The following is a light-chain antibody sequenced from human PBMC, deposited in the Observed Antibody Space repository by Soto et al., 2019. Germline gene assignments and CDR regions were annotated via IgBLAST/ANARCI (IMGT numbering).Light chain of an antibody. J-gene: IGLJ2*01. Sequence: QSALTQPRSVSGSPRQSVTISCTATSNYVGGFNSISWYQQYPGKAPRLMIYDVNVRPSGVPHRFSGSRSGNTASLTISGLQAEDEADYYCQSYDSSLSGSRVFGGGTQLTVL. V-gene: IGLV2-11*01. CDR3: QSYDSSLSGSRV. CDR1: SNYVGGFNS. CDR2: DVN.